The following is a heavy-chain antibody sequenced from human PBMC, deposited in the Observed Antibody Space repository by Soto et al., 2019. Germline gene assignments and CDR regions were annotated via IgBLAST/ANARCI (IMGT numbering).Heavy chain of an antibody. D-gene: IGHD2-2*01. CDR3: ARAVIVVVPAAKELSYFDY. V-gene: IGHV1-3*01. J-gene: IGHJ4*02. CDR2: INAGNGNT. CDR1: GYTFTSYA. Sequence: GASVKVSCKASGYTFTSYAMHWVRQAPGQRLEWMGWINAGNGNTKYSQKFQGRVTITRDTSASTAYMELSSLRSEDTAVYYCARAVIVVVPAAKELSYFDYWGQGTLVTVSS.